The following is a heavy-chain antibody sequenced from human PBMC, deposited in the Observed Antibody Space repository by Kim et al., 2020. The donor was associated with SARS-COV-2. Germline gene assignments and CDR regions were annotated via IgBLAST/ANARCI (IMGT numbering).Heavy chain of an antibody. CDR3: ANGDYYDSSGYYYYYYGMDV. Sequence: GGSLRLSCAASGFTFSSYGMHWVRQAPGKGLEWVAVIWYDGSNKYYADSVKGRFTISRDNSKNTLYLQMNSLRAEDTAVYYCANGDYYDSSGYYYYYYGMDVWGQGTTVTVSS. D-gene: IGHD3-22*01. J-gene: IGHJ6*02. CDR1: GFTFSSYG. V-gene: IGHV3-33*06. CDR2: IWYDGSNK.